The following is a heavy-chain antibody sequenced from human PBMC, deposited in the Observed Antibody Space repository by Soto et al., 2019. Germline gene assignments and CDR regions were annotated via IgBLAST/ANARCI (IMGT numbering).Heavy chain of an antibody. CDR1: GYTFTSYG. J-gene: IGHJ4*02. CDR2: ISAYNGNT. V-gene: IGHV1-18*01. CDR3: ASTPMPNYYDSSGSAYYFDY. D-gene: IGHD3-22*01. Sequence: ASVKVSCKASGYTFTSYGISWVRQAPGQGLEWMGWISAYNGNTNYAQKLKGRVTMTTDTSTSTAYMELRSLRSDDTAVYYCASTPMPNYYDSSGSAYYFDYWGQGTLVTVSS.